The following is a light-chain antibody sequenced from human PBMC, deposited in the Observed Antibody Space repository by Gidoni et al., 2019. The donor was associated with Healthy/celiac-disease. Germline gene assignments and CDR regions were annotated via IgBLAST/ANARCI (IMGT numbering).Light chain of an antibody. Sequence: IQLTQSPSSLSASVGDRVTITCRVRQAISSYLNCYRKKPGKVPKLLIYSASNLQSGVPSRFSGSGSGTDFTITSSSLQPEDVANYYGQRTYNAPHTFGQGTKLEIK. CDR3: QRTYNAPHT. CDR2: SAS. CDR1: QAISSY. V-gene: IGKV1-27*01. J-gene: IGKJ2*01.